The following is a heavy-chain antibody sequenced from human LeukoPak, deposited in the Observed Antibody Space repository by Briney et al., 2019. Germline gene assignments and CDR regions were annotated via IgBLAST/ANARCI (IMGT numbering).Heavy chain of an antibody. J-gene: IGHJ3*01. CDR3: AKSNGYGLIDI. D-gene: IGHD3-10*01. CDR1: GGSISNSNW. CDR2: IYHDGST. Sequence: SGTLSLTCVVSGGSISNSNWWGWVRQPPGKGLEWIGEIYHDGSTNYSPSLKSRVTISLDTSRNQFSLKLNSVTAADTAVYYCAKSNGYGLIDIWGQGTMVTVSS. V-gene: IGHV4-4*02.